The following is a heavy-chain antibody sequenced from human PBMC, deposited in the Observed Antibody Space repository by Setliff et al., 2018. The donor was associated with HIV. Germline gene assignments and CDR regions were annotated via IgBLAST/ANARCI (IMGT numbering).Heavy chain of an antibody. CDR1: GGSISNSNYF. CDR3: ARSYCGGGLCFRGLDL. Sequence: SETLSLTCTVSGGSISNSNYFWDWIRQPPGKGLEWIGSAGSADYGGNAYYNPSLKSRVTISVETSKNQFSLKLTSVTSADTAVYYCARSYCGGGLCFRGLDLWGQGTTVTVSS. J-gene: IGHJ6*02. D-gene: IGHD2-21*01. V-gene: IGHV4-39*07. CDR2: AGSADYGGNA.